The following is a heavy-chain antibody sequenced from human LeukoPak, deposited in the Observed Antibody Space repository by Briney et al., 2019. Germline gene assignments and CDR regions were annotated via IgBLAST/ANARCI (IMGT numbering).Heavy chain of an antibody. CDR2: IYHSGST. Sequence: SETLSLTCTVSGGSISSYYWSWIRQPPGKRLERIGYIYHSGSTNYNPSLKSRVTISADTSKNQFSLKLSSVTAADTAVYYCARHAGYYFDSGRSFDPWGQGTLVTVSS. CDR3: ARHAGYYFDSGRSFDP. J-gene: IGHJ5*02. CDR1: GGSISSYY. D-gene: IGHD3-10*01. V-gene: IGHV4-59*08.